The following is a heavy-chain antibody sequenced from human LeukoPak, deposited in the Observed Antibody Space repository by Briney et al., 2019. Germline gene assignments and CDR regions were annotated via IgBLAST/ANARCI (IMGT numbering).Heavy chain of an antibody. CDR1: GFTFSSYA. CDR2: IKQDGSEK. Sequence: GGSLRLSCAASGFTFSSYAMSWVRQAPGKGLEWVANIKQDGSEKYYVDSVKGRFTISRDNAKNSLYLQMNSLRAEDTAVYYCARAPADDFWSGYPTEDYYYYYGMDVWGQGTTVTVSS. D-gene: IGHD3-3*01. V-gene: IGHV3-7*01. CDR3: ARAPADDFWSGYPTEDYYYYYGMDV. J-gene: IGHJ6*02.